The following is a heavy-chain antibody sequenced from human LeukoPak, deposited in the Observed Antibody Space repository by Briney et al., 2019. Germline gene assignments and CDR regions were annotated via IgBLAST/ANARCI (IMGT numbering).Heavy chain of an antibody. V-gene: IGHV3-7*01. J-gene: IGHJ4*02. Sequence: GGSLRLYCAASGFTLSGYWMSWLRQAPGKGLEWVANIKQDGSEKYYVDSVKGRFTISRDNAKNSLYLQMNSLRVKETPVYYCARESIAYSGSWHTVPSYWGQGTLVRVSS. D-gene: IGHD6-13*01. CDR3: ARESIAYSGSWHTVPSY. CDR2: IKQDGSEK. CDR1: GFTLSGYW.